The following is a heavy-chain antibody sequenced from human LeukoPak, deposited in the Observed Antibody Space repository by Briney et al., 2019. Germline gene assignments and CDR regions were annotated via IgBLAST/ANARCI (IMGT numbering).Heavy chain of an antibody. CDR1: GGSISSYY. CDR3: ARGDLERWSGELGVWFDP. CDR2: IYYGGST. V-gene: IGHV4-59*01. D-gene: IGHD3-10*01. Sequence: SETLSLTCTVSGGSISSYYWSWIRQPPGKGLEWIGYIYYGGSTNYNPSLKSRVTISVDTSKNQFSLKLSSVTAADTAVYYCARGDLERWSGELGVWFDPWGQGTLVTVSS. J-gene: IGHJ5*02.